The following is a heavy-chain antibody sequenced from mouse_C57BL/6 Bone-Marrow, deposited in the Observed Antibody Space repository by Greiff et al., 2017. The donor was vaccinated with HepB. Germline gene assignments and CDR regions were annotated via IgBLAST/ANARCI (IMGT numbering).Heavy chain of an antibody. Sequence: EVKLQESGGGLVQPGESLKLSCESNEYEFPSHDMSWVRKTPEKRLELVAAINSDGGSTYYPDTMERRFIISRDNTKKTLYLQMSSLRSEDTALYYCARHAYYSNSYAMDYWGQGTSVTVSS. CDR3: ARHAYYSNSYAMDY. V-gene: IGHV5-2*01. CDR1: EYEFPSHD. D-gene: IGHD2-5*01. J-gene: IGHJ4*01. CDR2: INSDGGST.